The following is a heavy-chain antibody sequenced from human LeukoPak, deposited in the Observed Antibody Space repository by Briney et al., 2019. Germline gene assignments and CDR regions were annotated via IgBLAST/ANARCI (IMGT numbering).Heavy chain of an antibody. V-gene: IGHV3-73*01. Sequence: GGSLRLSCAASGFTFSGSAMHWVRQASGKGLEWVGGIRSKANSYATAYAASVKGRFTISRDDSKNTAYLQMNSLKTEDTAVYYCTRQRAGTTYSNWFDPWGQGTLVTVSS. CDR3: TRQRAGTTYSNWFDP. CDR1: GFTFSGSA. D-gene: IGHD1-7*01. J-gene: IGHJ5*02. CDR2: IRSKANSYAT.